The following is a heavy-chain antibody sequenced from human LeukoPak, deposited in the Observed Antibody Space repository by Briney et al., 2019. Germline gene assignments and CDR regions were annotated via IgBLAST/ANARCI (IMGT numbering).Heavy chain of an antibody. J-gene: IGHJ6*04. CDR3: ATRYCTISACRASSYKSFDV. V-gene: IGHV3-7*01. Sequence: GGSLRLSCAGSGFTISSYWMTWVRQAPGKGLEWVANIKQDGSEKYYVDSVKGRFTVSRDNAKNSLYLQLTSLRAEDTAVYYCATRYCTISACRASSYKSFDVWGKGTTVTVSS. CDR2: IKQDGSEK. CDR1: GFTISSYW. D-gene: IGHD2-8*01.